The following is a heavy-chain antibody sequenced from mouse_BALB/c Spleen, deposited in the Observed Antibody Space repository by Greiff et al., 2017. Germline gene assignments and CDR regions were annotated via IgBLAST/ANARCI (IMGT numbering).Heavy chain of an antibody. CDR1: GFTFSSYG. J-gene: IGHJ2*01. D-gene: IGHD2-4*01. Sequence: VQLQQSGGDLVKPGGSLELSCAASGFTFSSYGMSWVRQTPDKRLEWVATISSGGSYTYYPDSVKGRFTISRDNAKNTLYLQMSSLKSEDTAMYYCARQGITGWYWGQGTTLTVSS. CDR3: ARQGITGWY. CDR2: ISSGGSYT. V-gene: IGHV5-6*01.